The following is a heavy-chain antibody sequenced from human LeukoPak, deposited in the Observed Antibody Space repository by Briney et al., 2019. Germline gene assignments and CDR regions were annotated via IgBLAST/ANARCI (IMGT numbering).Heavy chain of an antibody. CDR2: IWYDGSNK. D-gene: IGHD4-11*01. CDR3: ARYYSNSLDY. V-gene: IGHV3-33*08. J-gene: IGHJ4*02. CDR1: GFTFSNYA. Sequence: GGSLRLSCAASGFTFSNYAMSWVRQAPGKGLEWVAVIWYDGSNKYCADSVKGRFTISRDNSKNMLYLQMSSLRAEDTAVYYCARYYSNSLDYWGQGTLVTVSS.